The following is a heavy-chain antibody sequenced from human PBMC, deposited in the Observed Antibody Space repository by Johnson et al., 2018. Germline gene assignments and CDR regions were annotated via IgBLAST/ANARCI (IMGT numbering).Heavy chain of an antibody. CDR1: GFTFSDYY. Sequence: QVQLVESGGGLVKPGGSLRLSCAASGFTFSDYYMSWIRQAPGKGLEWVSYISGSGLTKNYADSGKGRFTIPRDNAKDSLYLQMNSLRAEDTAVYYCARFGEDYSYYYRDVWGKGTTVTVSS. D-gene: IGHD3-10*01. CDR3: ARFGEDYSYYYRDV. V-gene: IGHV3-11*04. CDR2: ISGSGLTK. J-gene: IGHJ6*03.